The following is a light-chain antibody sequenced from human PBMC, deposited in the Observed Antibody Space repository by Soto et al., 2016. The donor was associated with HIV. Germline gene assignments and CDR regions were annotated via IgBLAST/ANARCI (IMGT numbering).Light chain of an antibody. CDR3: QVYDSSSDHYV. J-gene: IGLJ1*01. V-gene: IGLV3-21*03. Sequence: SYELTQPPSVSVAPGKTARITCGGNNMGGKSVHWYQQKPGQAPVLVVYDDYDRPSGIPERFSGSNSGNTATLTINKVEAGDEADYYCQVYDSSSDHYVFGTGTKVTVL. CDR1: NMGGKS. CDR2: DDY.